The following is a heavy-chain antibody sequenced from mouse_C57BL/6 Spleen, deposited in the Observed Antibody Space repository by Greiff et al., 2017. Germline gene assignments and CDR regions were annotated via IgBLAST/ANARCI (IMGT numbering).Heavy chain of an antibody. Sequence: QVQLQQSGAELVRPGASVTLSCKASGYTFTDYEMHWVKQTPVHGLEWIGAIDPETGGTAYNQKFKGKAILTADKSSSTAYMELRSLTSEDSAVYYCTRGGNYSAWFAYWGQGTLVTVSA. CDR2: IDPETGGT. CDR1: GYTFTDYE. J-gene: IGHJ3*01. V-gene: IGHV1-15*01. D-gene: IGHD2-1*01. CDR3: TRGGNYSAWFAY.